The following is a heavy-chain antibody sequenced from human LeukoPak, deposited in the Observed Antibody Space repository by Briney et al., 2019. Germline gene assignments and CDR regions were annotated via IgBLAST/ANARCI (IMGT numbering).Heavy chain of an antibody. J-gene: IGHJ5*02. CDR2: ISAYNGNT. V-gene: IGHV1-18*01. CDR1: GYTFTSYG. CDR3: AASYNWNHNFDP. Sequence: GASVKVSCKASGYTFTSYGISWVRQAPGQGPEWMGWISAYNGNTNYAQKLQGRVTMTTDTSTSTAYMELSSLRSEDTAVYYCAASYNWNHNFDPWGQGTLVTVSS. D-gene: IGHD1-14*01.